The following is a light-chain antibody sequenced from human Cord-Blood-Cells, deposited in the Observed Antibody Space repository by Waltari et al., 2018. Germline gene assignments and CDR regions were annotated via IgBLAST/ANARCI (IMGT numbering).Light chain of an antibody. Sequence: QSALTQPAAVSGSPGQPITITCTGTSSDVGGDNYVSWYHQHPGKDPTLMIYDVSRQRSGGFNRLFGSKTGSTAALTISGLQAEDEAAYYCSSYTSSSTCVVFGGGTKLTVL. CDR3: SSYTSSSTCVV. J-gene: IGLJ2*01. CDR2: DVS. CDR1: SSDVGGDNY. V-gene: IGLV2-14*01.